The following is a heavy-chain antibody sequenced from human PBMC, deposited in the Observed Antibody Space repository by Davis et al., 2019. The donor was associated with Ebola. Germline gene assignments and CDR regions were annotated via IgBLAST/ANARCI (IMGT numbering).Heavy chain of an antibody. D-gene: IGHD3-3*01. CDR3: ARDVRYFDY. V-gene: IGHV4-39*07. J-gene: IGHJ4*02. CDR1: GGSISSSSYY. Sequence: GSLRLSCTVSGGSISSSSYYWGWIRQPPGKGLEWIGSIYYSGSTYYNPSLKSRVTISVDTSKNQFSLKLSSVTAADTAVYYCARDVRYFDYWGQGTLVTVSS. CDR2: IYYSGST.